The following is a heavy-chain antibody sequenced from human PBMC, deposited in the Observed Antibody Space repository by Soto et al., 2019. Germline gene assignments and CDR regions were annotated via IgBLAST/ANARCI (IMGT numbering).Heavy chain of an antibody. V-gene: IGHV5-51*01. CDR3: ARLLYGDRYPDSVLDY. CDR1: GYRFTSYW. CDR2: IYPGDSDT. Sequence: GESLKISCKGSGYRFTSYWIGWVRQMPGKGLEWMAIIYPGDSDTRYSPSFQGQVTISADKSISTAYLQWSSLKASDTAMYYCARLLYGDRYPDSVLDYWGQGTLVTVSS. J-gene: IGHJ4*02. D-gene: IGHD3-10*02.